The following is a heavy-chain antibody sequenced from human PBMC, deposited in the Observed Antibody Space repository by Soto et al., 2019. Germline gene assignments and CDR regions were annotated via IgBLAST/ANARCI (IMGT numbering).Heavy chain of an antibody. CDR2: ISGSGVNT. Sequence: PGGSERQSVVDAEFIYSNYASSWDSQAPGKGPEWVSSISGSGVNTFYADSVKGRFTISRDNSKNMLYLQMSSLRAEDTALYYCAKDFLQDWGQEYYNVMDVGGQGTTVTVSS. J-gene: IGHJ6*02. CDR3: AKDFLQDWGQEYYNVMDV. CDR1: EFIYSNYA. D-gene: IGHD7-27*01. V-gene: IGHV3-23*01.